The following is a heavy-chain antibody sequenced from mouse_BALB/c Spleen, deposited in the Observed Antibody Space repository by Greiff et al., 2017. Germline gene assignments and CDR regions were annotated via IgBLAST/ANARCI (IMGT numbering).Heavy chain of an antibody. Sequence: EVQLQESGPGLVKPSQSLSLTCSVTGYSITSGYYWNWIRQFPGNKLEWMGYISYDGSNNYNPSLKNRISITRDTSKNQFFLKLNSVTTEDTATYYCARLLRLRGDAMDYWGQGTSVTVSS. D-gene: IGHD1-2*01. CDR1: GYSITSGYY. CDR3: ARLLRLRGDAMDY. CDR2: ISYDGSN. V-gene: IGHV3-6*02. J-gene: IGHJ4*01.